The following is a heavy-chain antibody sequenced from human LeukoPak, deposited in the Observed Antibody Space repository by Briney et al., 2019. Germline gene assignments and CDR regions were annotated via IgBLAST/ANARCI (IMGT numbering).Heavy chain of an antibody. D-gene: IGHD1-14*01. CDR3: AREDPDRKIDY. J-gene: IGHJ4*02. CDR1: GGSLSSTYW. CDR2: IYHSGFT. Sequence: SETLSLTCAVSGGSLSSTYWWTWVRQSPGKGLEWIGEIYHSGFTNYNPSLKSRVTISVDKPKNHFSLKLSSVTAADTAVYYCAREDPDRKIDYWGQGTLVTVSS. V-gene: IGHV4-4*02.